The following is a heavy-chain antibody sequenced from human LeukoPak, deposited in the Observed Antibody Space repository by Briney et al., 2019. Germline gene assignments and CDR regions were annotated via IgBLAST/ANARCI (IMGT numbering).Heavy chain of an antibody. CDR1: GGSISSSSYY. Sequence: SETLPLTCTVSGGSISSSSYYWGWIRQPPGKGLEWIGSIYYSGSTYYNSSLKSRVTISVDTSKNQFSLKLSSVTAADTAVYYCATTRPQLGTDAFDIWGQGTMVTVSS. CDR3: ATTRPQLGTDAFDI. V-gene: IGHV4-39*01. CDR2: IYYSGST. D-gene: IGHD2-2*01. J-gene: IGHJ3*02.